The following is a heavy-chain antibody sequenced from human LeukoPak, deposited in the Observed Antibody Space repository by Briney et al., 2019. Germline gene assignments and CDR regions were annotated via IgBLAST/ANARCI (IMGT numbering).Heavy chain of an antibody. CDR3: APAYIWGSFRTFNY. CDR2: ITYSGTT. CDR1: GGSISGSSYY. D-gene: IGHD3-16*02. Sequence: SETLSLTCTVSGGSISGSSYYWGWIRQPPGKGLEWVGSITYSGTTYYNPSLKSRVTISVDTSKSQFSLKLTSVTAADTAVYYCAPAYIWGSFRTFNYWGQGTLVTVSS. V-gene: IGHV4-39*01. J-gene: IGHJ4*02.